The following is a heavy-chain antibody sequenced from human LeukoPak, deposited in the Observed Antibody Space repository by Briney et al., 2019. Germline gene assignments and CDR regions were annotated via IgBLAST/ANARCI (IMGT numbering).Heavy chain of an antibody. Sequence: SVKVSCKASGYTFTGYYMYWVRQAPGQGLEWMGGIIPIFGTANYAQKFQGRVTITADESTSTAYMELSSLRSEDTAVYYCARDEGGFDPWGQGTLVTVSS. CDR3: ARDEGGFDP. V-gene: IGHV1-69*13. J-gene: IGHJ5*02. CDR2: IIPIFGTA. CDR1: GYTFTGYY.